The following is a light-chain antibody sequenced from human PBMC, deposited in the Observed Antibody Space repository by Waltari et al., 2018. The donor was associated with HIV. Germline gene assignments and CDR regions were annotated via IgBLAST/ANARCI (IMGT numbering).Light chain of an antibody. J-gene: IGLJ1*01. CDR2: DVS. Sequence: QSALTQPASVSGSPGQSIPISCTGTSSDVGGYNYVSWYQQHPRKAPKLMIYDVSNRPSGVSNRFSGSKSGNTASLTISGLQAEDEADYYCSSYTSSSTSRVFGTGTKVTVL. CDR3: SSYTSSSTSRV. CDR1: SSDVGGYNY. V-gene: IGLV2-14*03.